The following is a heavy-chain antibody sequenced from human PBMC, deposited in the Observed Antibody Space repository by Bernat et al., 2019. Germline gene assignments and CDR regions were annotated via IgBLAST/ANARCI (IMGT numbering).Heavy chain of an antibody. Sequence: EVQLVESGGGLVQPGGSLKLSCAASGFPFRDSSIHWVRQASGKGLEWVGRIRSKAYSYATTYAASVKDRFTISRDDSKNTAYLQMNSLNTDDTAVYYCSKRHCSGGSCYSDYWGQGTLVTVSS. D-gene: IGHD2-15*01. J-gene: IGHJ4*02. CDR2: IRSKAYSYAT. V-gene: IGHV3-73*01. CDR1: GFPFRDSS. CDR3: SKRHCSGGSCYSDY.